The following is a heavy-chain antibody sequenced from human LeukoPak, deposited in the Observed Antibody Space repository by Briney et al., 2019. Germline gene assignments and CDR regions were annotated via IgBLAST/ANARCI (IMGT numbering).Heavy chain of an antibody. CDR1: GFTFSSYG. D-gene: IGHD3-22*01. Sequence: GGSLRLSCAASGFTFSSYGMHWVRQAPGKGLEWVAVISYDGSNKYYADSVKGRFTISRDNSKNTLYLQMNSLRAEDTAVYYCARTSYDSSACYYWGQGTLVTVSS. J-gene: IGHJ4*02. CDR3: ARTSYDSSACYY. V-gene: IGHV3-30*03. CDR2: ISYDGSNK.